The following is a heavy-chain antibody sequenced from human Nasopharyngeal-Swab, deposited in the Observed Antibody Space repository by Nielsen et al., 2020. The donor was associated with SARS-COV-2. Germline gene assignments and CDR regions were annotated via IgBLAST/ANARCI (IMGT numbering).Heavy chain of an antibody. Sequence: SETLSLTCAVYGGSFSGYYWSWIRQPPGKGLEWIGEINHSGSTNYTPSLKSRVTISVDTSKNQFSLKLSSVTAADTAVYFCARGPPDYYFDYWGQGTLVTVSS. CDR1: GGSFSGYY. J-gene: IGHJ4*02. V-gene: IGHV4-34*01. CDR3: ARGPPDYYFDY. CDR2: INHSGST.